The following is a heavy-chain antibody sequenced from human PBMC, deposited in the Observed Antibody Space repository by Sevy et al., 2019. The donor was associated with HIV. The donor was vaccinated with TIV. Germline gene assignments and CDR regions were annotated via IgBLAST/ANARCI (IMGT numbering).Heavy chain of an antibody. CDR3: ARAFCSGGGCYSLAY. Sequence: ASVKVSCKVSGYTFSTYRITWVRQAPGQGLEWMGWISPHNGDTNYARKLQGKVSMTTDTSTTTAYMELRGLTSDDTALYYCARAFCSGGGCYSLAYRGQGTLVTVSS. CDR1: GYTFSTYR. J-gene: IGHJ4*02. CDR2: ISPHNGDT. D-gene: IGHD2-15*01. V-gene: IGHV1-18*01.